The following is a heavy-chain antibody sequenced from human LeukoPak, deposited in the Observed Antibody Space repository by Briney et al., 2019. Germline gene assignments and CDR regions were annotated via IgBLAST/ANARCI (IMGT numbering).Heavy chain of an antibody. Sequence: SETLSLTCTVSGGSISSSSYYWGWIRQPPGKGLEWIGSIYYSGSTYYNPSLKSRVTISVDTSKNQFSLKLSSVTAADTAVYYCARDLGRYCNGGDCYVPPNFFDPWGQGTMVTVSS. J-gene: IGHJ5*02. CDR3: ARDLGRYCNGGDCYVPPNFFDP. D-gene: IGHD2-8*02. V-gene: IGHV4-39*02. CDR1: GGSISSSSYY. CDR2: IYYSGST.